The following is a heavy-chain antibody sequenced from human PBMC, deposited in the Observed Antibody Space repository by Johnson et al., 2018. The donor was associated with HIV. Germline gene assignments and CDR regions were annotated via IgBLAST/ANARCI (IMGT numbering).Heavy chain of an antibody. D-gene: IGHD1-14*01. CDR1: EFTFSYYW. J-gene: IGHJ3*01. CDR2: IHNDGRRT. V-gene: IGHV3-74*01. Sequence: VQLVESGGGLIQPGGSLTLSCEGSEFTFSYYWMHWVRQAPGKGPVWVSHIHNDGRRTTYADSVKGRFTISRDNAKNRVYLKMDNLRVEDTAVYYCARGDRGGFDLWGQGTMVTVSS. CDR3: ARGDRGGFDL.